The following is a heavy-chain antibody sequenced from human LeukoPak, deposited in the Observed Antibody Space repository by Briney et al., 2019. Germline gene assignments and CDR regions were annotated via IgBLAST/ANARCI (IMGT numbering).Heavy chain of an antibody. CDR2: IKQDGSEA. CDR1: GFTFSTYN. V-gene: IGHV3-7*01. J-gene: IGHJ4*01. Sequence: GGSLILSCSGSGFTFSTYNMNWVRQAPGKELEWVANIKQDGSEATYADSVRGRFTIFRDNAKDSVYLQMNSLRAEDSATYYCVREGVYFFDFWGQGTLVTVSS. CDR3: VREGVYFFDF.